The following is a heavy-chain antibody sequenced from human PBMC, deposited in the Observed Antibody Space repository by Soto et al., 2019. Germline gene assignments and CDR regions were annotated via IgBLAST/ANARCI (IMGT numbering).Heavy chain of an antibody. J-gene: IGHJ4*02. V-gene: IGHV3-11*01. D-gene: IGHD3-3*01. CDR2: ISVSVTSI. CDR1: GLRFSDYD. CDR3: ARPTWRGRPAYFDY. Sequence: PGGSLRLSCAASGLRFSDYDMSWIREAPGMVLKLLGYISVSVTSISIADPVKGRFTISRDNAKNSLYLHMNSLRVDDAAVYYCARPTWRGRPAYFDYWGRGILVTASS.